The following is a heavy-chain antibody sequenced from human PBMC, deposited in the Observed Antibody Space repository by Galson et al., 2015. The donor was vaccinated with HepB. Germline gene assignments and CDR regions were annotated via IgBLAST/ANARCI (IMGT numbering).Heavy chain of an antibody. J-gene: IGHJ3*02. V-gene: IGHV3-21*01. CDR3: ARGVRGSITMIVVVAFDI. Sequence: SLRLACAASGFTFNSYSMNWVRQAPGKGLEWVSSISSSSSYIYYADSVKGRFTISRDNAKNSLYLQVNSLRAEDTAVYYCARGVRGSITMIVVVAFDIWGQGTMVTVSS. CDR2: ISSSSSYI. CDR1: GFTFNSYS. D-gene: IGHD3-22*01.